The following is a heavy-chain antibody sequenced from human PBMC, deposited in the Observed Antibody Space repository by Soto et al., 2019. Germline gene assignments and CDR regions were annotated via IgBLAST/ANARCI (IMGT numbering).Heavy chain of an antibody. J-gene: IGHJ5*02. D-gene: IGHD3-3*01. V-gene: IGHV7-4-1*01. CDR3: ASGGHYDFWSGYYPATWWFDP. CDR1: GYTFTSYA. Sequence: ASVKVSCKASGYTFTSYAMNWVRQAPGQGLEWMGWINTNTGNPTYAQGFTGRFVFSLDTSVSTAYLQICSLKAEDTAVYYCASGGHYDFWSGYYPATWWFDPLGQGTLVTVSS. CDR2: INTNTGNP.